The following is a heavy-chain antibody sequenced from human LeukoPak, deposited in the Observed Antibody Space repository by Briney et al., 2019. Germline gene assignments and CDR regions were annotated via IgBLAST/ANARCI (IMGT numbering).Heavy chain of an antibody. CDR2: ISGSGGST. J-gene: IGHJ6*02. Sequence: GGSLRLSCAASGFTFSSYAMSWVRQAPGKGLEWVSAISGSGGSTYYADSVKGRFTISRDNSKNTLYLQMNSLRAEDTAVYYCAKAAGGYDTNYYYYGMDVWGQGTTVTVSS. CDR3: AKAAGGYDTNYYYYGMDV. V-gene: IGHV3-23*01. CDR1: GFTFSSYA. D-gene: IGHD5-12*01.